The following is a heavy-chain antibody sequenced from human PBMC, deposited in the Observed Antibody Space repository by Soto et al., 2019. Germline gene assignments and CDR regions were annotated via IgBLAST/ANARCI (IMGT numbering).Heavy chain of an antibody. D-gene: IGHD2-2*01. Sequence: QVQLAQSGAEVKKPGSSVKVSCKASGGTFSSYAISWVRQAPGQGLEWMGGIIPIFGTANYAQKFQGRVTITADESTSTAYMELSSLRSEDTAVYYCARDQGGSPAAMFGMDVWGQGTTVTVSS. CDR2: IIPIFGTA. CDR1: GGTFSSYA. CDR3: ARDQGGSPAAMFGMDV. J-gene: IGHJ6*02. V-gene: IGHV1-69*01.